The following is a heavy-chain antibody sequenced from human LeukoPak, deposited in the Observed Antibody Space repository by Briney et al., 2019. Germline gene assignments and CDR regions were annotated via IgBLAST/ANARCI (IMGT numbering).Heavy chain of an antibody. Sequence: TSETLSLTCTVSGGSISSYYWSWIRQVPGKGLEWIAYIYYIGSTDYNPSLKSRVTISVDTSKNQFSLNVSSVTAADTAVYYCAREFDYWGQGTLVTVSS. J-gene: IGHJ4*02. V-gene: IGHV4-59*12. CDR1: GGSISSYY. CDR2: IYYIGST. CDR3: AREFDY.